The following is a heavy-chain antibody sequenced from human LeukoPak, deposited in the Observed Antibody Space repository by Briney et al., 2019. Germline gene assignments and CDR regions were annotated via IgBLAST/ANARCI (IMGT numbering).Heavy chain of an antibody. CDR3: ARAGYNTMVRGYYFDY. V-gene: IGHV4-61*02. CDR1: GGSISSGSYY. J-gene: IGHJ4*02. CDR2: IYTSGST. Sequence: KPSETLSLTCTVSGGSISSGSYYWSWIRQPAGKGLEWIGRIYTSGSTNYNPSLKSRVTISVDTSKNQFSLKLSSVTAADTAVYYCARAGYNTMVRGYYFDYWGQGTLVTVSS. D-gene: IGHD3-10*01.